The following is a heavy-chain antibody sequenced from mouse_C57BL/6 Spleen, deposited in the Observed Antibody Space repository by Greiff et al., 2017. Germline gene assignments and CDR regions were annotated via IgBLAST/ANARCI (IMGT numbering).Heavy chain of an antibody. CDR1: GYTFTSYW. V-gene: IGHV1-55*01. J-gene: IGHJ2*01. D-gene: IGHD1-1*01. Sequence: VQLQQPGAELVKPGASVKMSCKASGYTFTSYWITWVKQRPGQGLEWIGDIYPGSGSTNYNEKFKSKATLTVDTSSSTAYMQLSSLTSEDSAVYYCARSDGSRGIYFDYWGQGTTLTVAS. CDR3: ARSDGSRGIYFDY. CDR2: IYPGSGST.